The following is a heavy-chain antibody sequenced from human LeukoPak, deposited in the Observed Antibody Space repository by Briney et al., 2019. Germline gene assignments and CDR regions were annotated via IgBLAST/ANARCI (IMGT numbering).Heavy chain of an antibody. CDR1: GFTFSDYY. V-gene: IGHV3-11*06. CDR2: ISSSSSYT. Sequence: GGSLRLSCGASGFTFSDYYMSWIRQAPGKGLEWVSYISSSSSYTNYADSVKGRFTISRDNAKNSLYLQMNSLRDEDTAVYYCARGCSGGSCSGDFDYWGQGTLGTVPS. CDR3: ARGCSGGSCSGDFDY. J-gene: IGHJ4*02. D-gene: IGHD2-15*01.